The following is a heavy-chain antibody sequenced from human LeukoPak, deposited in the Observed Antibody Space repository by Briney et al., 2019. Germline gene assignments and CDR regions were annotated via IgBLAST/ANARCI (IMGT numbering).Heavy chain of an antibody. D-gene: IGHD5-12*01. J-gene: IGHJ3*02. CDR1: GGSISTCY. CDR2: IYYSGST. CDR3: ARVYGSGYDFRGAFDI. V-gene: IGHV4-59*01. Sequence: SETLSLTCTVSGGSISTCYWSWIRQPPGKGLEWIGYIYYSGSTNYNPSLKSRVTISVDTSKNQFSLKLSSVTAADTAVYYCARVYGSGYDFRGAFDIWGQGTMVTVSS.